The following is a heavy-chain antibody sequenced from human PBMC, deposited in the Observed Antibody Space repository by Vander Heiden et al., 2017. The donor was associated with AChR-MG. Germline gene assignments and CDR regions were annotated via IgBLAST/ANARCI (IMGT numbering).Heavy chain of an antibody. Sequence: QVQLQESGPGLVKPSQTLSLTCTVSGGSISSGAYYWSWIRQHPGKGLEWIGYIYYSGSTYYNPSLKSRVTISVDTSKNQFSLKLSSVTAADTAVYYCARGSYYYDSSGYYGTYYYYGMDVWGQGTTVTVSS. V-gene: IGHV4-31*03. D-gene: IGHD3-22*01. J-gene: IGHJ6*02. CDR2: IYYSGST. CDR3: ARGSYYYDSSGYYGTYYYYGMDV. CDR1: GGSISSGAYY.